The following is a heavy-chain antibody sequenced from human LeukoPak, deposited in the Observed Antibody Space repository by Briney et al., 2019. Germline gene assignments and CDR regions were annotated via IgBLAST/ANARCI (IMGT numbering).Heavy chain of an antibody. D-gene: IGHD3-10*01. Sequence: GASVKVSCKASGYSFTRYGFNWVRQAPGQGLEWMGWINAYSGNTKYAQKVQARVTMTTDTSTSTAYMELRSLRSDDTAVYYCTREGANYGVTGDVWGQGTTVIVSS. CDR3: TREGANYGVTGDV. CDR2: INAYSGNT. J-gene: IGHJ6*02. V-gene: IGHV1-18*04. CDR1: GYSFTRYG.